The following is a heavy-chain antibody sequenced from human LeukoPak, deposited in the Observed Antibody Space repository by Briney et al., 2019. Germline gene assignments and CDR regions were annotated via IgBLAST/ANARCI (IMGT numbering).Heavy chain of an antibody. V-gene: IGHV4-61*02. CDR3: ARDRQGGGYAFDI. CDR2: IYTSGST. D-gene: IGHD2-15*01. J-gene: IGHJ3*02. CDR1: GGSISSGSYY. Sequence: PSETLSLTCTVSGGSISSGSYYWSWIRQPAGKGLEWIGRIYTSGSTNYNPSLKSRVTISVDTSKNQFSLKLSSVTAADTAVYYCARDRQGGGYAFDIWGQGTMVTVSS.